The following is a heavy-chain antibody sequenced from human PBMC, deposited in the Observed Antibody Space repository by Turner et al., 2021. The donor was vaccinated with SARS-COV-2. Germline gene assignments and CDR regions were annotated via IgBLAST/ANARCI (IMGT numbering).Heavy chain of an antibody. CDR2: IFYSGRT. CDR3: ARYGGNGLWPYDY. V-gene: IGHV4-59*01. D-gene: IGHD2-21*01. CDR1: GDSITSYY. Sequence: QVQLQESGPGLVKPSETLSLTCTVSGDSITSYYWSWIRQPPGKGLEWIGYIFYSGRTNYNPSLKSRVTISVDTSKNQFSLRLSSVTAADTAVYYCARYGGNGLWPYDYWGQGTLVTVSS. J-gene: IGHJ4*02.